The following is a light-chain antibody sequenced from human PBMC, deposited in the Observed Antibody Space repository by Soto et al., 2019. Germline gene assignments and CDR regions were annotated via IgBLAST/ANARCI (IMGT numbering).Light chain of an antibody. CDR3: QQYNNWPWT. J-gene: IGKJ1*01. V-gene: IGKV3-15*01. CDR2: GAS. Sequence: EIVMTQSPATVSVSPGGRATLSCRASQSISDTLAWYQQKPGQAPRPLIHGASTRATGFPARFSGSGSGTDFTLTISSLQSEDFAVYYCQQYNNWPWTFGQGTKVDIK. CDR1: QSISDT.